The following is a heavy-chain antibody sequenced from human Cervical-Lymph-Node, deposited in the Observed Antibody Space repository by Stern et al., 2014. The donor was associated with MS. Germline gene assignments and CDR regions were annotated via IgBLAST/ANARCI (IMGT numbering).Heavy chain of an antibody. CDR1: GLSFGTSW. Sequence: EVQLVESGGRLVQPGGSLRLSCVASGLSFGTSWMSWVRQAPGRGLEWVANIRQEGREEFYVDSVKGRFTISRDNAKNSLYLQMNSLTVADTAVYYCARDRRAFLDYWGQGTPVAVSS. V-gene: IGHV3-7*01. J-gene: IGHJ4*02. CDR2: IRQEGREE. D-gene: IGHD2/OR15-2a*01. CDR3: ARDRRAFLDY.